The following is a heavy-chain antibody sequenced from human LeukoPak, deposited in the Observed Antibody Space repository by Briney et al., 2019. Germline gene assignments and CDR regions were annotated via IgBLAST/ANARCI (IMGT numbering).Heavy chain of an antibody. Sequence: GGSLRLSCSASGFTFGGYAMHWARQAPGKGLEFVSAISSNGGSTYYADSVKGRFTISRDNSKNTLYLQVSSLRADDTAVYYCVKNGIYSSGWYGGYFDHWGQGTLVTVSS. J-gene: IGHJ4*02. V-gene: IGHV3-64D*09. D-gene: IGHD6-19*01. CDR1: GFTFGGYA. CDR3: VKNGIYSSGWYGGYFDH. CDR2: ISSNGGST.